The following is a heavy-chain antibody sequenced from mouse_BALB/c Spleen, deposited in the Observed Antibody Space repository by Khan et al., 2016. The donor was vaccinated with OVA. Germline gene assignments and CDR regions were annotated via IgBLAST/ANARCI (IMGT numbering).Heavy chain of an antibody. Sequence: EVELVESGGGLVQPGGSLKLSCAASGSTFSSFTMSWVRQTPEKRLEWVAYISNGGDTTYFPDTVEGRFTISRDNAKNTLSLQMSSLKSEETAIYYCARQDYRAWFAYWGQGTLVTVSA. CDR1: GSTFSSFT. J-gene: IGHJ3*01. V-gene: IGHV5-12-2*01. CDR3: ARQDYRAWFAY. CDR2: ISNGGDTT. D-gene: IGHD2-12*01.